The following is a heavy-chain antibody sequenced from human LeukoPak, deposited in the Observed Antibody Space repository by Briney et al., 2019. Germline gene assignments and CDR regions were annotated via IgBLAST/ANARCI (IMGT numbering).Heavy chain of an antibody. D-gene: IGHD3-10*01. CDR3: ARDRIRITMVRGWGAFDI. Sequence: ASVKVSCTASGYTFTGYYMHWVRQAPGQGLEWMGWINPNSGGTNYAQKFQGRVTMTRDTSISTAYMELSRLRSDDTAVYYCARDRIRITMVRGWGAFDIWGQGTMVTVSS. CDR1: GYTFTGYY. J-gene: IGHJ3*02. CDR2: INPNSGGT. V-gene: IGHV1-2*02.